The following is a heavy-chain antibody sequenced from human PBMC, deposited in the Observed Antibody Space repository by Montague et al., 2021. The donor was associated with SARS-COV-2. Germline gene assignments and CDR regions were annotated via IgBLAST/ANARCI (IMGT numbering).Heavy chain of an antibody. CDR1: GGSISSSSYY. CDR3: ARLGSGSYYTLDY. J-gene: IGHJ4*02. D-gene: IGHD3-10*01. Sequence: SETLSLTCTVSGGSISSSSYYWGWIRQPPGKGLEWIGSIYYSGSTYYNPPLKSRVTISVDTSKNQFSLKLSSVTAADTAVYYCARLGSGSYYTLDYWGQGTLVTVSS. V-gene: IGHV4-39*01. CDR2: IYYSGST.